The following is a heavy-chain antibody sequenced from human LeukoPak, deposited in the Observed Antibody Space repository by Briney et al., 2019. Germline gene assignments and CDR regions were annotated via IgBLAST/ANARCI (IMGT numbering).Heavy chain of an antibody. V-gene: IGHV3-30*18. Sequence: GGSLRLSCAASGFTFSSYGMHWVRQAPGKGLEWVAVISYDGSNQYYADSVEGRFTISRDNSKNTLYLQMNSLRGADTAVYYCAKAHTVTTLYWFDPWGQGTLVTGSS. J-gene: IGHJ5*02. CDR1: GFTFSSYG. CDR2: ISYDGSNQ. CDR3: AKAHTVTTLYWFDP. D-gene: IGHD4-17*01.